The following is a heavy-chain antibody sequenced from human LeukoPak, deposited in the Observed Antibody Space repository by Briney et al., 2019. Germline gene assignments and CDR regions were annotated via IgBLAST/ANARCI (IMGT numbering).Heavy chain of an antibody. D-gene: IGHD3-22*01. CDR3: ARSIPRYDGSAYYPDY. V-gene: IGHV3-33*08. CDR1: GFTFSSYA. CDR2: IWYDGSND. Sequence: SGGSLRLSCAASGFTFSSYAMHWVRQAPGKGLEWVAVIWYDGSNDDYADSVKGRFTISRDKSKSTLYLQMNSLRAEDTAIYYCARSIPRYDGSAYYPDYWGQGTLVTVSS. J-gene: IGHJ4*02.